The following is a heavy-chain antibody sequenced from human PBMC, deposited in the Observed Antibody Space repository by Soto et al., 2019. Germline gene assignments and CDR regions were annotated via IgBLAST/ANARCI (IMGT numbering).Heavy chain of an antibody. CDR3: ASAKGLRFLEWLMGGMDV. V-gene: IGHV4-59*01. Sequence: SETLSLTCTVSGGSISSYYWSWIRQPPGKGLEWIGYIYYSGSTNYNPSLKSRVTISVDTSKNQFSLKLSSVTAADTAVYYCASAKGLRFLEWLMGGMDVWGQGTTVTVSS. D-gene: IGHD3-3*01. J-gene: IGHJ6*02. CDR1: GGSISSYY. CDR2: IYYSGST.